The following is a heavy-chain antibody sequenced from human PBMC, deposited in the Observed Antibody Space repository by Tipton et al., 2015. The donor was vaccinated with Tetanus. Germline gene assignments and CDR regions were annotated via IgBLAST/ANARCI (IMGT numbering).Heavy chain of an antibody. D-gene: IGHD1-14*01. CDR2: ISNNGGST. J-gene: IGHJ4*02. Sequence: SLRLSCAASGFTFISYGMSWVRQAPGKGLEWVSGISNNGGSTYDTDSVKGRFTISRDNSKNTLYLQMSSLRAEDTAVYYCAKVGDNKVYFDYWGQGTLVTVSS. CDR3: AKVGDNKVYFDY. V-gene: IGHV3-23*01. CDR1: GFTFISYG.